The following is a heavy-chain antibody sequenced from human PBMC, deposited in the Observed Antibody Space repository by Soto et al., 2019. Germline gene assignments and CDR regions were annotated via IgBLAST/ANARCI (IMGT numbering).Heavy chain of an antibody. J-gene: IGHJ4*02. CDR2: IYPGDSDT. CDR1: GYRFSTYW. D-gene: IGHD6-19*01. Sequence: PGASLKISCKGSGYRFSTYWIGWVRQMPGKGLEWMGIIYPGDSDTRYSPAFQGQVTISADKSINTAYLQWSSLKASGTAMYYCARRGSGFDYWGQGTLVTVSS. CDR3: ARRGSGFDY. V-gene: IGHV5-51*01.